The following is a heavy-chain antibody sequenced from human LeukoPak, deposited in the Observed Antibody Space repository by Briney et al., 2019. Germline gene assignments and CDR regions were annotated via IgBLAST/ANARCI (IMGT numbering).Heavy chain of an antibody. V-gene: IGHV3-48*01. D-gene: IGHD6-19*01. CDR2: ISSLSGTR. CDR1: GFTFGSYS. CDR3: ASKQYSSGWYYFDY. Sequence: PGGSLRLSCAASGFTFGSYSMNWVRQAPGKGLEWVSFISSLSGTREYADSVKGRFTISRDNSKNTLYLKMNSLRAEDTAVYYCASKQYSSGWYYFDYWGQGTLVTVSS. J-gene: IGHJ4*02.